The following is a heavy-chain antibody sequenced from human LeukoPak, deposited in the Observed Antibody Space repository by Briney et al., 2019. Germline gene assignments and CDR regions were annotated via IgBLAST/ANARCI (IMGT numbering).Heavy chain of an antibody. CDR1: EYTLTGYY. V-gene: IGHV1-2*02. Sequence: ASVKVSCKASEYTLTGYYMHWVRQPPGQGLEWMGWINPKSGVTNYAQKFQGRVTMTRDTSISTAYLELSRLRSDDTAIYYCARSWFGEMFLDYWGQGTLVTVSS. D-gene: IGHD3-10*01. J-gene: IGHJ4*02. CDR3: ARSWFGEMFLDY. CDR2: INPKSGVT.